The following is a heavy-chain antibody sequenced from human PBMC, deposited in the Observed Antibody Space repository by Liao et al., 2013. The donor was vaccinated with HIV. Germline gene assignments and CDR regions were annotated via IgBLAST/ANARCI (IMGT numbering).Heavy chain of an antibody. J-gene: IGHJ2*01. V-gene: IGHV4-61*02. D-gene: IGHD6-6*01. CDR2: ISDSGST. CDR3: ARGAGRQLVSWYFDL. CDR1: GDSISSGTHY. Sequence: QVRLQESGPGVVRPSQTLSLSCIVSGDSISSGTHYWSWIRQPAGKGLQWIGRISDSGSTNYNPSLQSRATISVDTSKSQFSLELNSVTASDTAVYYCARGAGRQLVSWYFDLWGRGTLVTVSS.